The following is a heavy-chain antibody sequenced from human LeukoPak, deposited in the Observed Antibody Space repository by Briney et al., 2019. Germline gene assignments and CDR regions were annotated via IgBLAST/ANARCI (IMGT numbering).Heavy chain of an antibody. CDR3: ARGGWYPESFQH. D-gene: IGHD6-19*01. CDR1: GGSISSYY. V-gene: IGHV4-59*01. Sequence: PSETLSLTCTVSGGSISSYYWNWIRHPPGKGLEWIGYIYYSGSTNYNPSLKSRVTISVDTSKNQFSLKLSSVTAADTAVYYCARGGWYPESFQHWGQGALVTVSS. CDR2: IYYSGST. J-gene: IGHJ1*01.